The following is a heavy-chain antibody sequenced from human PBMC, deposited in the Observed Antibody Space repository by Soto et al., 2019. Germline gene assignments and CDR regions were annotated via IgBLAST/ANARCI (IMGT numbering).Heavy chain of an antibody. J-gene: IGHJ3*02. CDR2: ISGSGGST. CDR1: GFTFSSYA. V-gene: IGHV3-23*01. CDR3: AKDIVVVSAASDAFDI. Sequence: EVQLLESGGGLVQPGGSLRLSCAASGFTFSSYAMNWVRQAPGKGLEWVSAISGSGGSTYYADSVKGRFTISRDNSKNTLYLQMNSLRAEDTAVYYCAKDIVVVSAASDAFDIWGQGTMVTVSS. D-gene: IGHD2-2*01.